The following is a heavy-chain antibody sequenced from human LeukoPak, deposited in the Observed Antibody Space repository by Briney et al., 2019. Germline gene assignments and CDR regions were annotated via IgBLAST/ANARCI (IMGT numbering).Heavy chain of an antibody. Sequence: PGGSLRLSCAASGFTFSSYAMSWVRQAPGKGLEWVSAISGSGGCTYYADSVRGRSTISRDNSKNTLYLQMNSLRAEDTAVYYCANEGRTYYDFWSGYFTPSGCFDYWGQGTLVTVSS. CDR1: GFTFSSYA. V-gene: IGHV3-23*01. J-gene: IGHJ4*02. D-gene: IGHD3-3*01. CDR3: ANEGRTYYDFWSGYFTPSGCFDY. CDR2: ISGSGGCT.